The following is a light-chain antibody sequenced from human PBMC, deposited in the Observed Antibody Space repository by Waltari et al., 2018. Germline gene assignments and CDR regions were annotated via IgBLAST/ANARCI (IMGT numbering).Light chain of an antibody. CDR1: SRDVGDYDW. J-gene: IGLJ1*01. CDR3: TSYTSRHSLV. CDR2: DVS. V-gene: IGLV2-14*03. Sequence: QSALTQPASVSGSPGQSITISCTGTSRDVGDYDWVSWYQHHPGKAPKVVIFDVSYRPSGVSNRVSGYKSGNTAALTISGLQAEDEAEYYCTSYTSRHSLVFGTGTKVTVL.